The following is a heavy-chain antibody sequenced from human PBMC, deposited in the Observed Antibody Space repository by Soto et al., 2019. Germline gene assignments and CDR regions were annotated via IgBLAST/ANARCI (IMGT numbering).Heavy chain of an antibody. CDR3: ARTSMQSRGYSYGHGGMDV. V-gene: IGHV5-51*01. J-gene: IGHJ6*02. CDR1: GYSFTNYW. CDR2: IYPDDSDT. Sequence: HGESLKISCKASGYSFTNYWIGWVRQMPEKGLEWMGIIYPDDSDTRYNPSFEGQVTISVDKSISTAYLKWRSLKASDSAMYYCARTSMQSRGYSYGHGGMDVWGQGTTVTVSS. D-gene: IGHD5-18*01.